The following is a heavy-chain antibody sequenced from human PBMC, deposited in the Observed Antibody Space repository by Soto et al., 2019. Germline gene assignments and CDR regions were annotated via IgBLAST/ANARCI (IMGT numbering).Heavy chain of an antibody. V-gene: IGHV4-31*03. CDR1: GGSISSGGYY. CDR2: IYYSGST. Sequence: QVQLQESGPGLVKPSQTLSLTCTVSGGSISSGGYYWSWIRQHPGKGLEWIGYIYYSGSTYYNPSLKSRVTRSVDTSKNQFSLKLSSVTAADTAVYYCARGPIGYCSSTSCYDRYFDYWGQGTLVTVSS. J-gene: IGHJ4*02. CDR3: ARGPIGYCSSTSCYDRYFDY. D-gene: IGHD2-2*01.